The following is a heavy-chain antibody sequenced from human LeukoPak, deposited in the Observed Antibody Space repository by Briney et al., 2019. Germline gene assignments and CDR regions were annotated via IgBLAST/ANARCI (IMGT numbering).Heavy chain of an antibody. J-gene: IGHJ5*02. CDR1: GYTFTSYD. CDR2: MNPNSGNT. CDR3: ARGYCSSTSCYSGGWFDP. D-gene: IGHD2-2*01. V-gene: IGHV1-8*03. Sequence: ASAKVSCKASGYTFTSYDINWVRQATGQGLEWMGWMNPNSGNTGYAQKFQGRVTITRNTSISTAYMELSSLRSEDTAVYYCARGYCSSTSCYSGGWFDPWGQGTLVTVSS.